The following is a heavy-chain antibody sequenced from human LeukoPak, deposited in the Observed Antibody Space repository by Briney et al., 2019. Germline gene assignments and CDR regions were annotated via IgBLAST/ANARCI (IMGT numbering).Heavy chain of an antibody. J-gene: IGHJ6*02. CDR3: AAALGDYYGMDV. Sequence: GGSLRLSCAASGFTFSDSAVHWVRQASGKGLEWVGRIRTKTNNYATPYAASVKGRLTFSRDDSTNTAYLQMNSLKTEDTAVYYCAAALGDYYGMDVWGQGTTVTVSS. CDR2: IRTKTNNYAT. D-gene: IGHD3-16*01. CDR1: GFTFSDSA. V-gene: IGHV3-73*01.